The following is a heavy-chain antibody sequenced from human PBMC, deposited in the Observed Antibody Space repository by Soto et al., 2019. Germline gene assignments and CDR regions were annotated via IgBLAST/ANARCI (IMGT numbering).Heavy chain of an antibody. CDR3: ARVSSSWYKDYFDY. J-gene: IGHJ4*02. D-gene: IGHD6-13*01. CDR2: IIPIFGTT. V-gene: IGHV1-69*12. CDR1: GGTFSNYA. Sequence: QVQLVQSGAEVKKPGSSVKVSCKASGGTFSNYAISWVRQAPGQGLEWMGGIIPIFGTTNYAQRFQGRVTITADESTSTAYMELSSLRSEDTAVYYYARVSSSWYKDYFDYWGQGTLVTVSS.